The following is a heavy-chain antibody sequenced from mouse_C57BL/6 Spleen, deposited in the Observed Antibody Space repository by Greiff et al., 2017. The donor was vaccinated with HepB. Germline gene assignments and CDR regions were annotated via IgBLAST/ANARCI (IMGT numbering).Heavy chain of an antibody. D-gene: IGHD2-3*01. CDR2: IDPANGNT. V-gene: IGHV14-3*01. Sequence: VQLQQSVAELVRPGASVKLSCTASGFNIKNTYMHWVKQRPEQSLEWIGRIDPANGNTKYAPKFQGKATITADTSSNTAYLQLSSLTSEDTAIYYCASVGLCDGYLFDVWGTGTTVTVSS. J-gene: IGHJ1*03. CDR1: GFNIKNTY. CDR3: ASVGLCDGYLFDV.